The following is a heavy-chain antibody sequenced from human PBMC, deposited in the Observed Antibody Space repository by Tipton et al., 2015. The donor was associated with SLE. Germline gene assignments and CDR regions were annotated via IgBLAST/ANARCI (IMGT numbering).Heavy chain of an antibody. V-gene: IGHV4-39*01. D-gene: IGHD3-10*01. CDR2: THYSGTT. CDR1: GGSITTTPYY. Sequence: TLSLTCIVSGGSITTTPYYWGWIRESPEKGLEWIGSTHYSGTTYYNPSLESRVTMSLDTSKNEFSLNLRSATATDTAVYYCARLSPLWFGEYTEYWGQGTLVTVTS. CDR3: ARLSPLWFGEYTEY. J-gene: IGHJ4*02.